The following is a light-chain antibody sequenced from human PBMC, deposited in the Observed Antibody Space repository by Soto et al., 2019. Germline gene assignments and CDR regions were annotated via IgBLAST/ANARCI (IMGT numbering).Light chain of an antibody. Sequence: DIQMTQSPSSLSASVGDRVTITCRASQGINRFLNWYHQKPGKAPRLLIYDASNLQSGVPSRFRGSGTGTDFTLTISSLQPEDFATYYCQQSYKSPYTFGQGTKLETK. CDR1: QGINRF. CDR3: QQSYKSPYT. V-gene: IGKV1-39*01. J-gene: IGKJ2*01. CDR2: DAS.